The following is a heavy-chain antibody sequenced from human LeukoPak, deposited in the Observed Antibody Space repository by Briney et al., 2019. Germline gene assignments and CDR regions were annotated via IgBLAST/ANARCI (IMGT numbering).Heavy chain of an antibody. V-gene: IGHV3-23*01. Sequence: PGGSLRLSCAASGFTFSSYAMSWVRQAPGKGLEWVSAMSGSGAGTYYADSVKGRFTVSRDNSKKTLYLQMNSLRADDMAVYYCALDYYDVNGYSRGWDYWGQGTLVAVSS. CDR2: MSGSGAGT. CDR1: GFTFSSYA. D-gene: IGHD3-22*01. CDR3: ALDYYDVNGYSRGWDY. J-gene: IGHJ4*02.